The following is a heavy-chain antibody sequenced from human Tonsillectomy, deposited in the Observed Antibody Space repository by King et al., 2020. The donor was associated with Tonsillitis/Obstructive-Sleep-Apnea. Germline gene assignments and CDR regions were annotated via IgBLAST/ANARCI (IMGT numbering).Heavy chain of an antibody. CDR2: IKQDGSEK. J-gene: IGHJ4*02. V-gene: IGHV3-7*04. Sequence: VQLVESGGGLVQPGGSLRLSCAASGFTFSSYWMSWVRQAPGKGLEWVANIKQDGSEKYYLDSVKGRLTIFRDNAKNSLYLQMNSLRAEDTAVYYCARDTGSVVYATNFDYWGQGTLVTVSS. D-gene: IGHD2-8*02. CDR1: GFTFSSYW. CDR3: ARDTGSVVYATNFDY.